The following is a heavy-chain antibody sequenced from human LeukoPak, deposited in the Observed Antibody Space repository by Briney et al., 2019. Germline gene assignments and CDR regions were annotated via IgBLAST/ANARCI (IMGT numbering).Heavy chain of an antibody. CDR2: ISSNGGGT. J-gene: IGHJ5*02. V-gene: IGHV3-23*01. Sequence: GGCLRLSCAASGFTFSSYAMSWVRRAPGKGLEWVSAISSNGGGTFYADSVKGRFTISRDNANNSLYLQMNSLRAEDTAVYYCARDSGGFDPWGQGTLVTVSS. CDR3: ARDSGGFDP. CDR1: GFTFSSYA. D-gene: IGHD3-10*01.